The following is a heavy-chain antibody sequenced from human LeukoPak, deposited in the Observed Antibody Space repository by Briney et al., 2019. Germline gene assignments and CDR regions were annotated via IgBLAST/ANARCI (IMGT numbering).Heavy chain of an antibody. D-gene: IGHD3-10*01. CDR2: IYYSGST. V-gene: IGHV4-30-4*01. CDR1: GGSISSGDFY. Sequence: SETLSLTCTVSGGSISSGDFYWSGLRQPPGKGLEGLGYIYYSGSTYYNPSLKSRVTISVDTSKNQFSLKLSSVTAADTAVYYCARDAEYYYGSGSYSSGIDVWGQGTTVTVSS. CDR3: ARDAEYYYGSGSYSSGIDV. J-gene: IGHJ6*02.